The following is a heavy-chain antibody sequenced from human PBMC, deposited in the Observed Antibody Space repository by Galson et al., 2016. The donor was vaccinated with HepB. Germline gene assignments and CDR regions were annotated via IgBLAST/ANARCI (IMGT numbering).Heavy chain of an antibody. D-gene: IGHD6-19*01. CDR1: GFIFSDYG. Sequence: SLRLSCAASGFIFSDYGMHWVRQVPGKGLEWVAVISFDGNNKQYGDSVKGRFSISRDDSKNTLYLQMDSLRAEDTAVYYCLASGWYIGFDYWGQGTLVTVSS. CDR3: LASGWYIGFDY. V-gene: IGHV3-30*03. J-gene: IGHJ4*02. CDR2: ISFDGNNK.